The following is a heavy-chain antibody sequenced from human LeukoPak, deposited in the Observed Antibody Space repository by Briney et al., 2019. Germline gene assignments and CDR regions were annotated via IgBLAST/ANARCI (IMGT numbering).Heavy chain of an antibody. CDR3: AKEVVVVPAAKWAFDY. CDR2: ISYDGSNK. V-gene: IGHV3-30*18. Sequence: GGSLRLSCAASGFTFSSYGMHWVRQAPGKGLEWVAVISYDGSNKHYADSVKGRFTISRDNSKNTLYLQMNSLRAEDTAVYYCAKEVVVVPAAKWAFDYWGQGTLVTVSS. J-gene: IGHJ4*02. D-gene: IGHD2-2*01. CDR1: GFTFSSYG.